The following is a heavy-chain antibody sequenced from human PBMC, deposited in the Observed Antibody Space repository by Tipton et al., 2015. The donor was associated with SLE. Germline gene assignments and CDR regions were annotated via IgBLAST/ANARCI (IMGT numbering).Heavy chain of an antibody. J-gene: IGHJ4*02. CDR1: GFTFSAYW. D-gene: IGHD5-12*01. V-gene: IGHV3-7*01. Sequence: GSLRLSCAASGFTFSAYWMGWVRQAPGKGLEWVADIKTDGSDKYHMDSVKGRFTISRDNAKNSLYLQMNSLRVEDTAVYYCAKDMGWLQFDYWGQGTLVTVSS. CDR3: AKDMGWLQFDY. CDR2: IKTDGSDK.